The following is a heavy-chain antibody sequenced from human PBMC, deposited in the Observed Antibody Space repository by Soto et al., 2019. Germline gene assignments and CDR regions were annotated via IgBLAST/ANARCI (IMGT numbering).Heavy chain of an antibody. CDR3: ARYEWLRLMSGYYYGMDV. D-gene: IGHD5-12*01. CDR2: INHSGST. J-gene: IGHJ6*02. CDR1: GGSFSGYY. Sequence: QVQLHQWGAGLLKPSETLSLTCAVYGGSFSGYYWSWIRQPPGKGLEWIGEINHSGSTNYNPSLKSRVNLSVDTSQNQFSLKLSSVTAADTAVYYCARYEWLRLMSGYYYGMDVWGQGTTVTVSS. V-gene: IGHV4-34*01.